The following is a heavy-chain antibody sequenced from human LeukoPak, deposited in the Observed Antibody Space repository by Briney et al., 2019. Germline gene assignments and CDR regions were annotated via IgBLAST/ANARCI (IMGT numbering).Heavy chain of an antibody. Sequence: GGSLRLSCAASGFTFSSYSMNWVRQAPGKGLEWVSYISSSSSTIYYADSVKGRFTISRDNAKNSLYLQMNSLRAEDTAAYYCARYWEWLRNMDVWGKGTTVTVSS. CDR2: ISSSSSTI. V-gene: IGHV3-48*04. CDR3: ARYWEWLRNMDV. CDR1: GFTFSSYS. J-gene: IGHJ6*03. D-gene: IGHD5-12*01.